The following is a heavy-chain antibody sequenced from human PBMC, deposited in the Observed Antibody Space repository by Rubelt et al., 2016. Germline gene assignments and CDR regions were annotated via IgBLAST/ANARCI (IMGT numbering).Heavy chain of an antibody. CDR3: ARDLITAFGVDPLGFFDY. V-gene: IGHV3-23*01. J-gene: IGHJ4*02. CDR2: VSNSGGIT. CDR1: GFTFSNYA. Sequence: CGGGLVQPGGSLRLSCAASGFTFSNYAMNWVRQAPGKGLEWVSLVSNSGGITYYSDSVKGRFTISRDNSKNTLSLQINSLRAEDTAVYYCARDLITAFGVDPLGFFDYWGQGTLVTVSS. D-gene: IGHD3-3*01.